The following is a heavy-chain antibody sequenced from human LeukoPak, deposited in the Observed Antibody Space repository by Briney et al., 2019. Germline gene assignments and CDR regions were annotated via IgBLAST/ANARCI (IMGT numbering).Heavy chain of an antibody. V-gene: IGHV1-18*01. J-gene: IGHJ4*02. CDR3: AREKSVRGVIITPDY. Sequence: EASVKVSCKASGYTFTSYGISWVRQAPGQGLEWMGWISAYNGNTNYAQKLQGRVTMTTDTSTSTAYMELRSLRSDDTAVYYCAREKSVRGVIITPDYWGQGTLVTVSS. CDR2: ISAYNGNT. CDR1: GYTFTSYG. D-gene: IGHD3-10*01.